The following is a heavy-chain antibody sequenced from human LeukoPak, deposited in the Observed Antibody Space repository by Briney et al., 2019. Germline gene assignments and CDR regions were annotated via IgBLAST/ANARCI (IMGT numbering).Heavy chain of an antibody. CDR2: IIPIFGTA. D-gene: IGHD5-18*01. J-gene: IGHJ4*02. Sequence: ASVKVSCKASGGTFSSYAISWVRQAPGQGLEWMGGIIPIFGTANYAQKFQGRVTITADKSTSTAYMELSSLRSEDTAVYYCATSPGGYSYGPKSVDYWGQGTLVTVSS. V-gene: IGHV1-69*06. CDR1: GGTFSSYA. CDR3: ATSPGGYSYGPKSVDY.